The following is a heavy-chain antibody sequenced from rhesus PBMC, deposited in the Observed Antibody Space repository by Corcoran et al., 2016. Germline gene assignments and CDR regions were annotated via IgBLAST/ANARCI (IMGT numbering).Heavy chain of an antibody. Sequence: QLQLQESGPGLVKPSETLSVTCAVPGGSISSSFWSWIRQPPGKGLEGWGRIYGSGGSTNYNPSLKSRVTISKDASKNQFSLKLSSVTAADTAVYYCARVGATYYFDYWGQGVLVTVSS. CDR1: GGSISSSF. J-gene: IGHJ4*01. V-gene: IGHV4-173*01. CDR2: IYGSGGST. CDR3: ARVGATYYFDY. D-gene: IGHD1-44*02.